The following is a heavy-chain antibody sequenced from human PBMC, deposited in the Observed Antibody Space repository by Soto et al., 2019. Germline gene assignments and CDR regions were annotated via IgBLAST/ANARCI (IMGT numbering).Heavy chain of an antibody. CDR2: IPQDGVDG. D-gene: IGHD2-21*02. Sequence: VGSLRLSCEVSGFTFSMYSMSWVRQSPGKGLEWVAKIPQDGVDGHYADSVKGRFIISRDNDKNSLHLQLNNLRAEDTAVYYCARDHLILPAHDFFYGSDVWGRGATVTVSS. J-gene: IGHJ6*02. CDR1: GFTFSMYS. CDR3: ARDHLILPAHDFFYGSDV. V-gene: IGHV3-7*03.